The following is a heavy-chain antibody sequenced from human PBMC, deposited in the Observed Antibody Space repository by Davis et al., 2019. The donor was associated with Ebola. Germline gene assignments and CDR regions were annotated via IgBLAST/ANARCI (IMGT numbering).Heavy chain of an antibody. Sequence: ESLKISCAASGFTFSDYYMSWIRQPPGKGLEWIGEINHSGSTNYNPSLKSRVTISVDTSKNQFSLKLSSVTAADTAVYYCARGRDYIWGSYRFGYWGQGTLVTVSS. CDR2: INHSGST. CDR1: GFTFSDYY. CDR3: ARGRDYIWGSYRFGY. J-gene: IGHJ4*02. V-gene: IGHV4-34*01. D-gene: IGHD3-16*02.